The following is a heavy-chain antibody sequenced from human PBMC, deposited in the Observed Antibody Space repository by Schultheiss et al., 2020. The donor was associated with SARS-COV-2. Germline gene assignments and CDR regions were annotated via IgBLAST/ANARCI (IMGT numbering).Heavy chain of an antibody. Sequence: GGSLRLSCAASGFTFSSYSMNWVRQAPGKGLEWVSYISSSSSTIYYADSVKGRFTISRDNAKNSLYLQMNSLRDEDTAVYYCARGGYSSGWYHYFDYWGQGTLVTVSS. J-gene: IGHJ4*02. CDR2: ISSSSSTI. V-gene: IGHV3-48*02. CDR1: GFTFSSYS. D-gene: IGHD6-19*01. CDR3: ARGGYSSGWYHYFDY.